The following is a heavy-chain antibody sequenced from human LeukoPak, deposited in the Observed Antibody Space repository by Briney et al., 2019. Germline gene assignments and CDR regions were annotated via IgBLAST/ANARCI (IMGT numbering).Heavy chain of an antibody. CDR2: ISGSGGST. Sequence: QPGGSLRPSCAASGFTFSSYAMSWVRQAPGKGLEWVSAISGSGGSTDYADSVKGRFTISRDNSKNTLYLQMNSLRAEDTAVYYCATPVGQQLAEDWFDPWGQGTLVTVSS. J-gene: IGHJ5*02. CDR3: ATPVGQQLAEDWFDP. CDR1: GFTFSSYA. D-gene: IGHD6-13*01. V-gene: IGHV3-23*01.